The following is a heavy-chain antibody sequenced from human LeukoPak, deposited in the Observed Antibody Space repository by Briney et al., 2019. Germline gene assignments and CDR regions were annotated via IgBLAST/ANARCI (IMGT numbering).Heavy chain of an antibody. CDR1: GFTFTNFA. Sequence: GGSLRLSCAASGFTFTNFAMHWVRQAPGKGLEWVTVISDDGNNKYFADSVKGRFTISRDNSKNSLYLQMNSLRAEDTAVYYCATRGSSWSGYYFDYWGQGTLVTVSS. CDR3: ATRGSSWSGYYFDY. V-gene: IGHV3-30*03. CDR2: ISDDGNNK. D-gene: IGHD6-13*01. J-gene: IGHJ4*02.